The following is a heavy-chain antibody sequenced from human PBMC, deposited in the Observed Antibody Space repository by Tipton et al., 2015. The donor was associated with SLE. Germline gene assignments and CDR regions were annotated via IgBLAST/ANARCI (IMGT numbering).Heavy chain of an antibody. CDR1: GGSFSGYY. J-gene: IGHJ6*03. Sequence: TLSLTCAVYGGSFSGYYWSWIRQPPGKGLVWIGEFNHSGSTNYNPSLKSRVTISVDTSKNQFSLKLSSVTAADTAVYYCASIGPIYYYYYYMDVWGKGTSVTVSS. V-gene: IGHV4-34*01. CDR2: FNHSGST. CDR3: ASIGPIYYYYYYMDV.